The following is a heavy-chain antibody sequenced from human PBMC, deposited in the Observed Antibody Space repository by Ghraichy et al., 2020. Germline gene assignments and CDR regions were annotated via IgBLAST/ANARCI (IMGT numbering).Heavy chain of an antibody. D-gene: IGHD2-15*01. Sequence: SGPTLVKPTQTLTLTCTFSGFSLSTSGMCVSWIRQPPGKALEWLARIDWDDDKYYSTSLKTRLTISKDTSKNQVVLTMTNMDPVDTATYYCARERRYCSGGSCYSGVFDYWGQGTLVTVSS. J-gene: IGHJ4*02. V-gene: IGHV2-70*11. CDR1: GFSLSTSGMC. CDR2: IDWDDDK. CDR3: ARERRYCSGGSCYSGVFDY.